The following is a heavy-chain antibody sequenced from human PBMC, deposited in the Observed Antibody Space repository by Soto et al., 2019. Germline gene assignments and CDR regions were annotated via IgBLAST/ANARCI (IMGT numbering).Heavy chain of an antibody. CDR3: AKRVDILTGSPYYFDY. V-gene: IGHV3-23*01. J-gene: IGHJ4*02. CDR1: GFTFSSYA. CDR2: ISGSGGST. D-gene: IGHD3-9*01. Sequence: GGSLRLSCAASGFTFSSYAMSWVRQAPGKGLEWVSAISGSGGSTYYADTVKGRFTISRDNPKNTLYLQMNSLSAEDTAVYYCAKRVDILTGSPYYFDYWGQRTLVTV.